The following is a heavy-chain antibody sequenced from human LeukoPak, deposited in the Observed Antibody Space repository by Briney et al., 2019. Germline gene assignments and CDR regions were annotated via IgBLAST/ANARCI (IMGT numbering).Heavy chain of an antibody. CDR2: ITGSGSST. Sequence: GGSLRLSCAASGFTFSTYAMNWVRQAPGKGLEWVSSITGSGSSTYYADSVKGRFTISRDNSKNTLYLQMDSLRAEDTAVYYCAKDLGYYDSSGNWGQGTLVTVSS. D-gene: IGHD3-22*01. J-gene: IGHJ4*02. CDR3: AKDLGYYDSSGN. V-gene: IGHV3-23*01. CDR1: GFTFSTYA.